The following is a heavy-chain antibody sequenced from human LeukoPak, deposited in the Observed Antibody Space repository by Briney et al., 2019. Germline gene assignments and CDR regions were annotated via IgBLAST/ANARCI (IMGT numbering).Heavy chain of an antibody. CDR3: ARLRITMVRGVMAIYYYYMDV. Sequence: ASVKVSCKASGYTFTGYYMHWVRQAPGQGLEWMGWINPNNGGTNYAQKFQGRVTMTRHTSISTAYMELSRLRSDDTAVYYCARLRITMVRGVMAIYYYYMDVWGKGTTVTISS. V-gene: IGHV1-2*02. CDR1: GYTFTGYY. CDR2: INPNNGGT. J-gene: IGHJ6*03. D-gene: IGHD3-10*01.